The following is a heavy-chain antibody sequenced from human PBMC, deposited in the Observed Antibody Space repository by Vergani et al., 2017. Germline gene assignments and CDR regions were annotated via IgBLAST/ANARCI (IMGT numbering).Heavy chain of an antibody. Sequence: QVQLQESGPGLVKPSETLSLTCTVSGGSINSYYWSWIRQPPGKGLEWIGYIYYSGSTNYNPSLKSRVTISVDTSKNQFSLKLRSVTAADTAVYYCARMIAAAGTEYFDYWGQGTLVTVSS. CDR2: IYYSGST. CDR1: GGSINSYY. CDR3: ARMIAAAGTEYFDY. V-gene: IGHV4-59*01. J-gene: IGHJ4*02. D-gene: IGHD6-13*01.